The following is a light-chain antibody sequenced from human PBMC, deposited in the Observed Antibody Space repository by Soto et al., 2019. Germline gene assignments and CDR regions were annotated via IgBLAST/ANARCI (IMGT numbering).Light chain of an antibody. CDR3: QQYGSSPPWT. CDR2: GAS. J-gene: IGKJ1*01. V-gene: IGKV3-20*01. Sequence: EIVLTQSPGTLSLSPGERATLSCRASQSVSSSYLAWYQQKPGQAPRLLIYGASSRATGIPDRCSGSGSGTDVTLTISRLEPEDCAVAYCQQYGSSPPWTFGQGTKVEIK. CDR1: QSVSSSY.